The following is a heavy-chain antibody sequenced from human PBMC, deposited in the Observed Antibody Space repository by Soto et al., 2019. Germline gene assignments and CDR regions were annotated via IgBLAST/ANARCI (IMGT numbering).Heavy chain of an antibody. V-gene: IGHV3-7*05. Sequence: EVQLVESGGGLVQPGGSLRLSCAASGFTFSSYWMSWVRQAPGKGLEWVANIKQDGSDKYYVDYVKGRFTISRDNAKNSLYLQMTSLTAEEPAIYYCAKVKSLAGQEWGQGTLVTVSS. CDR3: AKVKSLAGQE. D-gene: IGHD6-6*01. CDR1: GFTFSSYW. J-gene: IGHJ4*02. CDR2: IKQDGSDK.